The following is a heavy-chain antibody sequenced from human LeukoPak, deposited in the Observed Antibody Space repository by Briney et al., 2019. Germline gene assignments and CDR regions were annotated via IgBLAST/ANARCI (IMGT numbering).Heavy chain of an antibody. Sequence: PSETLSLTCTVSGGSITSSSFYWGWIRQPPGKGLEWIGSIYYDGSTYYNPSLKSRVTISVDTSKTQFSLKLSSVTAADTGVYYCARYFWSGYYYFDYWGQGTLVTVSS. CDR3: ARYFWSGYYYFDY. V-gene: IGHV4-39*01. D-gene: IGHD3-3*01. CDR1: GGSITSSSFY. CDR2: IYYDGST. J-gene: IGHJ4*02.